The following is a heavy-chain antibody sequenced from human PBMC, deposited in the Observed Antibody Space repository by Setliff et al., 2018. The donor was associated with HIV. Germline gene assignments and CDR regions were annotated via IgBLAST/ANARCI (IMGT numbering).Heavy chain of an antibody. Sequence: SETLSLTRTVSRGSVSSGSYYWSWIRQPAGKGLEWIGRIYTSGSTNYNPSLRSRVTISVDKSNNQFSLRLSSVTAADAAVYYCARSTAEIAVAGIWGQGTMVTVSS. CDR1: RGSVSSGSYY. J-gene: IGHJ3*02. CDR3: ARSTAEIAVAGI. CDR2: IYTSGST. D-gene: IGHD6-19*01. V-gene: IGHV4-61*02.